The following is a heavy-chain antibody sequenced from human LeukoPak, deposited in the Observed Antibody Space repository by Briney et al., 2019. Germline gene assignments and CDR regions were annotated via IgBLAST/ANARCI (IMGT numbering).Heavy chain of an antibody. J-gene: IGHJ4*02. CDR2: MNPTSGHT. CDR1: GYTFTSYD. CDR3: ARSPVGVRKKHDF. D-gene: IGHD3-10*01. V-gene: IGHV1-8*01. Sequence: ASVKVSCKASGYTFTSYDINWVRQATGQGLEWVGWMNPTSGHTGYAQNFQGRVTITRDTSISTAYMELNSLTAEDTAVYYCARSPVGVRKKHDFWGQGTLVIVSS.